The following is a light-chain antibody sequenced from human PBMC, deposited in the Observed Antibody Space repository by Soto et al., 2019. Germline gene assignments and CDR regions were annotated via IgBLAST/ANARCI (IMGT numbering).Light chain of an antibody. CDR3: QQDGTSPIT. J-gene: IGKJ5*01. Sequence: LLTQSQGSQCWSLGEKATLSCRASQSVSSKYLAWYRQKPGQAPRLLIYGASSRATGIPDRFSGSGSGTDFTLTISRLEPEDFAVYYCQQDGTSPITFGPGTRLEIK. CDR1: QSVSSKY. V-gene: IGKV3-20*01. CDR2: GAS.